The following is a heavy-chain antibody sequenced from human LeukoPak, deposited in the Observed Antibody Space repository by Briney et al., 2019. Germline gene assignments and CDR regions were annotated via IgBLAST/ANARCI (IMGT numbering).Heavy chain of an antibody. D-gene: IGHD4-17*01. CDR2: IYYSGST. CDR3: ARGPNDYGYYYYYMDV. Sequence: TSETLSLTCTVSGGSISSSSYYWGWIRQPPGKGLEWIGSIYYSGSTYYNPSLKSRVTISVDTSKNQFSLKLSSVTAADTAVYYCARGPNDYGYYYYYMDVWGKGTTVTISS. J-gene: IGHJ6*03. V-gene: IGHV4-39*07. CDR1: GGSISSSSYY.